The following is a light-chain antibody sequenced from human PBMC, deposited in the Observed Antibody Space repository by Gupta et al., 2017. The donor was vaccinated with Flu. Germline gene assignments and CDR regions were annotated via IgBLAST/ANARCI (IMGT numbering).Light chain of an antibody. J-gene: IGKJ2*01. Sequence: VTPGEPASISCRSTQSLLHSKGYNYLDWYLQKPGQYPQLLIYLGSNRASGVPDRVTGSGSGTECTLKISRVEAEDVRMYFCMQSLQSPGTFGQGTKLEIK. CDR2: LGS. CDR1: QSLLHSKGYNY. CDR3: MQSLQSPGT. V-gene: IGKV2-28*01.